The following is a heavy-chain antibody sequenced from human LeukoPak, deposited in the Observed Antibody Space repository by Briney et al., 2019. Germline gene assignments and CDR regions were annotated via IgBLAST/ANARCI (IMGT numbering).Heavy chain of an antibody. CDR2: MNPNSGNT. CDR1: GYTFTSYD. V-gene: IGHV1-8*03. Sequence: ASVKVSCKASGYTFTSYDINWVRQATGQGLEWMGWMNPNSGNTGYAQKFQDRVTITRNTSISTAYMELSSLRSEDTAVYYCARRRKTSWDAFDIWGQGTMVTVSS. CDR3: ARRRKTSWDAFDI. J-gene: IGHJ3*02.